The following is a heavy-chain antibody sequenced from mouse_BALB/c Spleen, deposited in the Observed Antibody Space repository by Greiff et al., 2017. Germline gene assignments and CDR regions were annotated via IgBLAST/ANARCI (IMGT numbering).Heavy chain of an antibody. V-gene: IGHV5-12-1*01. Sequence: EVKVEESGGGLVKPGGSLKLSCAASGFAFSSYDMSWVRQTPEKRLEWVAYISSGGGSTYYPDTVKGRFTISRDNAKNTLYLQMSSLKSEDTAMYYCARRAMITYFDYWGQGTTLTVSS. CDR3: ARRAMITYFDY. D-gene: IGHD2-4*01. CDR1: GFAFSSYD. CDR2: ISSGGGST. J-gene: IGHJ2*01.